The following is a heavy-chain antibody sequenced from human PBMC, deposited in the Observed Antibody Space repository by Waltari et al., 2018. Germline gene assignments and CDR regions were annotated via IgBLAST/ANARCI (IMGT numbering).Heavy chain of an antibody. D-gene: IGHD2-15*01. Sequence: QVQLQESGPGLVKPSETLSLTCTVSGYSISSGYYWGWIRQPPGKGLEWIGSIYHSGRTYYNPSLKSRVTISVDTSKTQFSLKLSSVTAADTAVYYCAREKGYCSGGSCYWFDYWGQGTLVTVSS. CDR1: GYSISSGYY. CDR2: IYHSGRT. J-gene: IGHJ4*02. V-gene: IGHV4-38-2*02. CDR3: AREKGYCSGGSCYWFDY.